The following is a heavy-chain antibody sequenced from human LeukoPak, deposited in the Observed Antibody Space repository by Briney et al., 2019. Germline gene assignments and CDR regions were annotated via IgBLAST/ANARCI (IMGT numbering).Heavy chain of an antibody. D-gene: IGHD5-24*01. CDR3: ARGMTDGYNPGYFDY. J-gene: IGHJ4*02. V-gene: IGHV1-3*01. Sequence: ASVKVSCKASGYTFTSYAISWVRQAPGQGLEWMGWINGGSGYTKYSERFRGRVTITRDTSATTVYMDLSSLRSEDTAVYYCARGMTDGYNPGYFDYWGQGTLVTVSS. CDR2: INGGSGYT. CDR1: GYTFTSYA.